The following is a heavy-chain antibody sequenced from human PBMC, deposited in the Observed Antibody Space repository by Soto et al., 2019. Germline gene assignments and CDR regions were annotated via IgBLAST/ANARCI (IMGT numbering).Heavy chain of an antibody. CDR3: ARGGATSFGVVHYYYYGMDV. Sequence: QVQLVQSGAEVKKPGASVKVSCKASGYTFTGYYMHWVRQAPGQGLEWMGWINPNSGGTNYAQKFQGWVTMTRDTSISTACMELSRLRSDDTAVYYCARGGATSFGVVHYYYYGMDVWGQGTTVTVSS. V-gene: IGHV1-2*04. CDR1: GYTFTGYY. CDR2: INPNSGGT. J-gene: IGHJ6*02. D-gene: IGHD3-3*01.